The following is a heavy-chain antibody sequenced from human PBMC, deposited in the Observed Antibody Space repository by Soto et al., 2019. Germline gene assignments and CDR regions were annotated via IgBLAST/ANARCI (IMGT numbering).Heavy chain of an antibody. CDR2: INHSGST. CDR3: ARGGPNGDYDKDWYFDL. J-gene: IGHJ2*01. Sequence: QVQLQQWGAGLLKPSETLSLTCAVYGGSFSGYYWSWIRQPQGKGLEWIGEINHSGSTNYNPSLKSRVTISVDTSKTHFSLKLSSVTAADTAVYYCARGGPNGDYDKDWYFDLWGRGNLVTVSS. D-gene: IGHD4-17*01. CDR1: GGSFSGYY. V-gene: IGHV4-34*01.